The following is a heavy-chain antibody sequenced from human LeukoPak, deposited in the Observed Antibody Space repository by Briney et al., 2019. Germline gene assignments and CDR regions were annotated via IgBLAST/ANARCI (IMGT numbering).Heavy chain of an antibody. CDR2: ISSSGSTI. J-gene: IGHJ3*02. CDR3: ARARYSYGFDAFDI. D-gene: IGHD5-18*01. Sequence: GGSLRLSCAASGFTFSDYYMSWIRQAPGKGLEWVSYISSSGSTIYYADSVKGRFTISRDNAKNSLYLQMNSLRAEDTAVYYCARARYSYGFDAFDIWGQGIMVTVSS. CDR1: GFTFSDYY. V-gene: IGHV3-11*01.